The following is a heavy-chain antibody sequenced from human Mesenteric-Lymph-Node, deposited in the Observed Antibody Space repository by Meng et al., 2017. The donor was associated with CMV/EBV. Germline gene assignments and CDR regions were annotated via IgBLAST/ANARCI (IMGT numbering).Heavy chain of an antibody. J-gene: IGHJ4*02. D-gene: IGHD6-19*01. Sequence: GESLKISCAASGFTFSSYWMSWVRQAPGKGLEWVANIKQDGSEKYYVDSVKGRFTISRDNAKNSLYLQMNSLRVEDTAVYYCANIRYSSGWYKSLGFDYWGQGTLVTVSS. CDR2: IKQDGSEK. CDR3: ANIRYSSGWYKSLGFDY. CDR1: GFTFSSYW. V-gene: IGHV3-7*03.